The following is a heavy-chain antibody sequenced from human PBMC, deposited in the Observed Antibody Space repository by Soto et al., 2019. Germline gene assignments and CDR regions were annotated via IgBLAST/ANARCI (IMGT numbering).Heavy chain of an antibody. Sequence: SGPTLVNPTHTLTLPCTFSGFSLRTSGVGVGWIRQPPGKALEWLALIYWNDDKRYSPSLKSRLTITKDTSKNQVVLTMTNMDPVDTATYYCAHRMTTAYGMDVWGQGTTVTVSS. V-gene: IGHV2-5*01. CDR1: GFSLRTSGVG. J-gene: IGHJ6*02. D-gene: IGHD4-17*01. CDR2: IYWNDDK. CDR3: AHRMTTAYGMDV.